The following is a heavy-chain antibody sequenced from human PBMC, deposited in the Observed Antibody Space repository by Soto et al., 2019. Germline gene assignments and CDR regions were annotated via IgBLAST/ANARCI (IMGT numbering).Heavy chain of an antibody. Sequence: QVQLQESGPGLVKPSGTLSLTCAVSGGSISTSNWWSWVRQPPGKGLEWIGEVYRTGSTNYNPSLDSRQTISVDKSKNQFSLKLTSVTAADTAVYYCARARATIAAAAIFDCWGQGTLVTVSS. CDR1: GGSISTSNW. J-gene: IGHJ4*02. CDR2: VYRTGST. D-gene: IGHD6-13*01. CDR3: ARARATIAAAAIFDC. V-gene: IGHV4-4*02.